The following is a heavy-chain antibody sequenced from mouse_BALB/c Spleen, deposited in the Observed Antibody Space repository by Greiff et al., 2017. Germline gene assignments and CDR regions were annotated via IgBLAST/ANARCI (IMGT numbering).Heavy chain of an antibody. CDR2: ISSGGSYT. V-gene: IGHV5-9-3*01. CDR3: ARHEKGTTMITTYFDY. D-gene: IGHD2-4*01. J-gene: IGHJ2*01. CDR1: GFTFSSYA. Sequence: EVQLQESGGGLVKPGGSLKLSCAASGFTFSSYAMSWVRQTPEKRLEWVATISSGGSYTYYPDSVKGRFTISRDNAKNTLYLQMSSLRSEDTAMYYCARHEKGTTMITTYFDYWGQGTTLTVSS.